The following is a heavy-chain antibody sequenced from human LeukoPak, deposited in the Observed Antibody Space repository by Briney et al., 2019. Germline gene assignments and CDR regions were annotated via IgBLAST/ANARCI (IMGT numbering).Heavy chain of an antibody. J-gene: IGHJ5*02. Sequence: ASVKVSCKVSGYTLTELSMHWVRQAPGKGLEWMGGFDPEDGETIYAQKFQGRVTMTEDTSTDTAYMELSSLRSEDTAVYYCAPTVTAPNWFDPWGQGTLVTVSS. CDR2: FDPEDGET. V-gene: IGHV1-24*01. D-gene: IGHD4-17*01. CDR1: GYTLTELS. CDR3: APTVTAPNWFDP.